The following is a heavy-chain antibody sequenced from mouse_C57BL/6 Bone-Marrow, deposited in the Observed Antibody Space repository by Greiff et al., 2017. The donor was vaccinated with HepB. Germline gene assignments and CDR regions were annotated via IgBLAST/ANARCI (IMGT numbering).Heavy chain of an antibody. CDR1: GFTFSSYA. Sequence: EVKVVESGGGLVKPGGSLKLSCAASGFTFSSYAMSWVRQTQEKRLEWVATISDGGSYTYYPDNVKGRFTISRDNAKNNLYLQMSHLKSEDTAMYYGARDKKYYGSRFAYWGQGTLVTVSA. J-gene: IGHJ3*01. D-gene: IGHD1-1*01. CDR3: ARDKKYYGSRFAY. V-gene: IGHV5-4*01. CDR2: ISDGGSYT.